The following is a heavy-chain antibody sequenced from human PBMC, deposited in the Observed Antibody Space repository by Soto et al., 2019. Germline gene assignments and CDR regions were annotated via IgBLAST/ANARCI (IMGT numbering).Heavy chain of an antibody. J-gene: IGHJ6*02. CDR3: ARHRTHQPDYYYYCMDV. Sequence: QLQLQESGPGLVKPSETLSLTCTVSGGSISSSSYYWGWIRQPPGKGREWIGSIYYSGSTYYNPSLKSRVTISVDTSNNQYSQKLSSVPAADTAVYYCARHRTHQPDYYYYCMDVWGQGTTVTVSS. V-gene: IGHV4-39*01. D-gene: IGHD2-2*01. CDR1: GGSISSSSYY. CDR2: IYYSGST.